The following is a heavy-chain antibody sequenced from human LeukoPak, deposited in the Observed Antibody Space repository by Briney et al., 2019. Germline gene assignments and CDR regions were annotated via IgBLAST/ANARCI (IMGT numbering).Heavy chain of an antibody. V-gene: IGHV4-59*01. J-gene: IGHJ5*02. D-gene: IGHD2-15*01. Sequence: SETLSLTCTVSGGSISSYYWSWIRQPPGKGLEWIGYIYYSGSTNYNPSLKSRVTISVDTSKNQFSLKLSSVTAADTAVYYCARGLRILGGSCWFDPWGQGTLVTVSS. CDR3: ARGLRILGGSCWFDP. CDR2: IYYSGST. CDR1: GGSISSYY.